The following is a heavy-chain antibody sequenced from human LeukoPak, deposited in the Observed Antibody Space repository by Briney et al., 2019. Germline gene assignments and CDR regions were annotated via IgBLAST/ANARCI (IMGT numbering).Heavy chain of an antibody. CDR3: ARVLRRQQLVRFLDY. D-gene: IGHD6-13*01. J-gene: IGHJ4*02. CDR2: INPNSGGT. Sequence: ASVKVSCKASGYTFTGYYMHWVRQAPGQGLEWMGWINPNSGGTNYAQKFQGRVTMTRDTSISTAYMELSRLRSDDTAVYYCARVLRRQQLVRFLDYWGQGTLVTVSS. V-gene: IGHV1-2*02. CDR1: GYTFTGYY.